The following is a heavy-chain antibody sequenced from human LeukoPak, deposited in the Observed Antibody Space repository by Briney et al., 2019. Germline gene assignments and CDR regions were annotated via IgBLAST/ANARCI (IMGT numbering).Heavy chain of an antibody. J-gene: IGHJ4*02. CDR3: ARGIEHIVVVTGIDY. Sequence: GGSLRLSCAASGFTFSSYWMSWVRQAPGKGLEWVSSISSSSTYRYYADSVKGRFTISRDNAKNSLYLQMNSLRAEDTAVYYCARGIEHIVVVTGIDYWGQGTLVTVSS. V-gene: IGHV3-21*01. CDR1: GFTFSSYW. CDR2: ISSSSTYR. D-gene: IGHD2-21*02.